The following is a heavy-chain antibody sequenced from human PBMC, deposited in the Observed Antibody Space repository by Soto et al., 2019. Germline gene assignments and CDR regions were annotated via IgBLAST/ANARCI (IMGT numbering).Heavy chain of an antibody. CDR1: GFTFSSYA. D-gene: IGHD2-15*01. CDR3: AKDLRIVVVVAATNAFDI. J-gene: IGHJ3*02. Sequence: GGSLRLSCAASGFTFSSYAMSWVRQAPGKGLEWVSAISGSGGSTYYADSVKGRFTISRDNSKNTLYLQMNSLRAEDTAVYYCAKDLRIVVVVAATNAFDIWGQGTMVTVSS. V-gene: IGHV3-23*01. CDR2: ISGSGGST.